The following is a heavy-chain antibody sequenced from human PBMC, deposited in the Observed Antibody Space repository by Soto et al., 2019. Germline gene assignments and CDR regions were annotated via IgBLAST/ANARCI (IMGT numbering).Heavy chain of an antibody. Sequence: QITLNESGPTLVKPALTLTLTCTFSGFSLSTRDVGVGWIRQPPGEALEWLGVVYWDDSKTYSPSLESRLTITKDTSKNQVVLRMTKMDPVDTATYYCAHCRGGVASFWGQGTLVTVSS. CDR3: AHCRGGVASF. CDR1: GFSLSTRDVG. J-gene: IGHJ4*02. CDR2: VYWDDSK. V-gene: IGHV2-5*02. D-gene: IGHD2-2*01.